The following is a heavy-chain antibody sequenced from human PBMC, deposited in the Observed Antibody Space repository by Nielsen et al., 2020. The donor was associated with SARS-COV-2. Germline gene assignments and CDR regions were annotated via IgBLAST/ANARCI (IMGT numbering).Heavy chain of an antibody. V-gene: IGHV3-7*03. CDR2: IKQDGSEK. Sequence: GESLKISCAASGFTFSSYWMSWVRQAPGKGLEWVANIKQDGSEKYYVDSVKGRFTVSRDSAQNSLYLQMSSLRDEDTAVYFCVRTAPTLYGGNPGGDFWGQGTLVTVSS. CDR3: VRTAPTLYGGNPGGDF. J-gene: IGHJ4*02. D-gene: IGHD4-23*01. CDR1: GFTFSSYW.